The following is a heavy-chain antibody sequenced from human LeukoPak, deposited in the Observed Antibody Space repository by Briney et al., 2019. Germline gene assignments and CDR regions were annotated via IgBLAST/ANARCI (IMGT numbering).Heavy chain of an antibody. CDR2: MNPNSGNT. J-gene: IGHJ6*02. CDR1: GYTFTSYD. Sequence: GASVKVSCKASGYTFTSYDINWVRQATGQGLEWMGWMNPNSGNTGYAQKFQGRVTMTRNTSISTAYMELSSLRSEDTAVYYCARGRRYAPTHYGMDVWGQGTTVTVSS. D-gene: IGHD2-2*01. V-gene: IGHV1-8*01. CDR3: ARGRRYAPTHYGMDV.